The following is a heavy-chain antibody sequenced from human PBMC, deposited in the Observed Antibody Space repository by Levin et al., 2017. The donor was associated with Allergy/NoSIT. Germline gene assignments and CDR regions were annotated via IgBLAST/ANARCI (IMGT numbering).Heavy chain of an antibody. D-gene: IGHD3-3*01. CDR2: IIPIFGTT. V-gene: IGHV1-69*19. Sequence: RGESLKISCKASGGTFSSYAISWVRQAPGQGLEWMGGIIPIFGTTNYAQKFQGRVTITADESTGTAYMELSSLRSEDTAVYFCARGYPPSTYDFWSGTTPYSNYYMDVWGKGTTVAVSS. CDR1: GGTFSSYA. CDR3: ARGYPPSTYDFWSGTTPYSNYYMDV. J-gene: IGHJ6*03.